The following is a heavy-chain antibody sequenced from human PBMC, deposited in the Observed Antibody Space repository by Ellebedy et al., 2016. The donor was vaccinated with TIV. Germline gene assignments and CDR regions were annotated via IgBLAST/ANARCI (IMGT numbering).Heavy chain of an antibody. Sequence: AASVKVSCKASGYTFTGYYMHWVRQAPGKGLEWMGGFDPEDGETIYAQKFQGRVTMTEDTSTDTAYMELSSLRSEDTAVYYCATANSSGWYGAIYYYYGMDVWGQGTTVTVSS. J-gene: IGHJ6*02. CDR1: GYTFTGYY. D-gene: IGHD6-19*01. CDR3: ATANSSGWYGAIYYYYGMDV. V-gene: IGHV1-24*01. CDR2: FDPEDGET.